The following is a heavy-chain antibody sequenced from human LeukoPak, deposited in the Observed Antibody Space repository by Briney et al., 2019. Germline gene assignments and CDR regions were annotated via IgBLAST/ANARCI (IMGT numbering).Heavy chain of an antibody. CDR1: GYTFTGYY. Sequence: GASVKVSCKASGYTFTGYYMHWVRQAAGQGLEWMGWINPNSGGTNYAQKFQGWVTMTRDTSISTAYMELSRLRSDDTAVYYCARSLTMVRGVIITNDAFDIWGQGTMVTVSS. J-gene: IGHJ3*02. CDR3: ARSLTMVRGVIITNDAFDI. CDR2: INPNSGGT. D-gene: IGHD3-10*01. V-gene: IGHV1-2*04.